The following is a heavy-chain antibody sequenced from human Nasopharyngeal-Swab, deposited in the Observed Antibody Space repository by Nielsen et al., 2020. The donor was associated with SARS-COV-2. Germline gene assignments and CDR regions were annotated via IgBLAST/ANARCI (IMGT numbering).Heavy chain of an antibody. CDR1: GFTFTEYG. Sequence: GGSLRLSCAASGFTFTEYGMHWVRQAPGKGLEWVADILHNGETHYADSVKGRFTISRDNSKDTVYLQMNSLRAEDTATYYCARPPSGGYCSSTSCYEDFWGQGTLVIVSS. V-gene: IGHV3-33*08. D-gene: IGHD2-2*01. J-gene: IGHJ4*02. CDR3: ARPPSGGYCSSTSCYEDF. CDR2: ILHNGET.